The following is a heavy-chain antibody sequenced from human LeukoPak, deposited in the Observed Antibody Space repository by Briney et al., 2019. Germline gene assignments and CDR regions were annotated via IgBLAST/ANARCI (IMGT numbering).Heavy chain of an antibody. CDR3: AKDKATTIVGTTMGFDY. CDR2: ISWDGATT. CDR1: GFDFDHYA. V-gene: IGHV3-43D*03. J-gene: IGHJ4*02. D-gene: IGHD1-26*01. Sequence: GGSLRLSCAASGFDFDHYAMHWVRQTPGKGLDWVSLISWDGATTYYADSVKGRFTISRDNSKNSLYLQMNSLKTEDAAFYYCAKDKATTIVGTTMGFDYWGQGTLVTVSS.